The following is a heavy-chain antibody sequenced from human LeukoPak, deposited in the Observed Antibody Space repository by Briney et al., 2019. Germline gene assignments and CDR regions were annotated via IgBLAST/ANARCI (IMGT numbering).Heavy chain of an antibody. CDR3: AREPITIFGVVPDFDY. Sequence: GASVKVSCKASGYTFTGYYMHWVRQAPGQGLEWMGWINPNFGNTNYAQKFQGRVTVTRDTSISTAYMELSRLRSDDTAVYYCAREPITIFGVVPDFDYWGQGTLVTVSS. J-gene: IGHJ4*02. CDR2: INPNFGNT. D-gene: IGHD3-3*01. V-gene: IGHV1-2*02. CDR1: GYTFTGYY.